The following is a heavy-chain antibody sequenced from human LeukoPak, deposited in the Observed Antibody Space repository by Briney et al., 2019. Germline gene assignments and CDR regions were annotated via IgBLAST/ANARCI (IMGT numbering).Heavy chain of an antibody. CDR2: IIPIFGTA. CDR1: GGTFSSYA. Sequence: ASVKVSCKASGGTFSSYAISWVRQAPGQGLEWMGRIIPIFGTANYAQKFQGRATITTDESTSTAYMELSSLRSEDTAVYYCATRPDYYDSSGYPFDYWGQGTLVTVSS. CDR3: ATRPDYYDSSGYPFDY. J-gene: IGHJ4*02. D-gene: IGHD3-22*01. V-gene: IGHV1-69*05.